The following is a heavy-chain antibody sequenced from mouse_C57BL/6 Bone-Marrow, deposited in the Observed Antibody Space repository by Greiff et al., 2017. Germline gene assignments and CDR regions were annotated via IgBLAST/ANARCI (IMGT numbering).Heavy chain of an antibody. J-gene: IGHJ2*01. CDR3: TSITTVVVPTNYFDY. CDR2: IYPGNSDT. V-gene: IGHV1-5*01. D-gene: IGHD1-1*01. CDR1: GYTFTSYW. Sequence: EVQGVESGTVLARPGASVKMSCKTSGYTFTSYWMHWVKQRPGQGLEWIGAIYPGNSDTSYNQKFKGKAKLTAVTSASTAYMELSSLTNEDSAVYYCTSITTVVVPTNYFDYWGQGTTLTVSS.